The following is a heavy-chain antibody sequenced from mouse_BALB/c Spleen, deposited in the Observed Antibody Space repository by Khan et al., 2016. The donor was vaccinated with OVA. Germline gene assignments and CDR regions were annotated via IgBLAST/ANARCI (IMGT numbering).Heavy chain of an antibody. CDR3: ARDYRPRYFDV. Sequence: EVKLLESGPGLVKPSQSLSLTCSVTGYSITSGYYWNWIRQFPGNKLEWMSYISYDGSNNYNPSLKNRISITRDTSKNQFFLTLNSVTTEDTATDYCARDYRPRYFDVWGAGTTVTVSS. J-gene: IGHJ1*01. CDR1: GYSITSGYY. V-gene: IGHV3-6*02. CDR2: ISYDGSN.